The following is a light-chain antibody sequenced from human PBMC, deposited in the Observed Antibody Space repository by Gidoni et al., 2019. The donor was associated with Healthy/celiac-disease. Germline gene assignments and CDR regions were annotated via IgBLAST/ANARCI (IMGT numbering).Light chain of an antibody. CDR2: AAS. J-gene: IGKJ2*01. V-gene: IGKV1-39*01. CDR1: QSISSY. CDR3: QQSYSTLRYT. Sequence: IQITQSPSSLSASVGDRVTITCRASQSISSYLNWYQQKPGKAPKLLIYAASSLQSGVPSRFSGSGSGTDFTLTISSLQPEDFATYYCQQSYSTLRYTFGQGTKLEIK.